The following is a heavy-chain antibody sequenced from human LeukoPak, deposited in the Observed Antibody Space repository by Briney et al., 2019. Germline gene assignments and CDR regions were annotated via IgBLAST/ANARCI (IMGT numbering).Heavy chain of an antibody. D-gene: IGHD3-3*01. J-gene: IGHJ6*02. CDR1: GGTFNSYA. CDR2: IIPIFGTA. Sequence: GASVKVSCKASGGTFNSYAISWVRQAPGQGLEWRGGIIPIFGTANYAQKFQCRVTITADKTTSTAYMELNSLRSEDTAVYYCARGRKGITIFGVVIQDYGMDVWGQGTTVTVSS. CDR3: ARGRKGITIFGVVIQDYGMDV. V-gene: IGHV1-69*06.